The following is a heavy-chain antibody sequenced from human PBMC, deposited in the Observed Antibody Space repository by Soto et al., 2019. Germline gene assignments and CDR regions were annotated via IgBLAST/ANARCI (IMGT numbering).Heavy chain of an antibody. V-gene: IGHV3-21*01. Sequence: GESLKISCAASGFTFSSYSMNWVRQAPGKGLEWVSSISSSSSYIYYADSVKGRFTISRDNAKNSLYLQMNSLRAEDTAVYYCARAPVPYYDILTGYYFDYWGQGTLVTVSS. J-gene: IGHJ4*02. CDR2: ISSSSSYI. CDR1: GFTFSSYS. D-gene: IGHD3-9*01. CDR3: ARAPVPYYDILTGYYFDY.